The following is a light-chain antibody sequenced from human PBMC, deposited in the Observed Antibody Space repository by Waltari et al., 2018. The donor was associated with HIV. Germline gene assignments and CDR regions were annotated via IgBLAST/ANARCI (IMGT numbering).Light chain of an antibody. CDR1: SSDAGGYIY. J-gene: IGLJ2*01. CDR3: SSYTSSSVL. CDR2: EVS. Sequence: QSALTQPASVSGSPGQSITISCTGTSSDAGGYIYVSWYQQHPGKAPKLMIYEVSNRPSGVSNRFSGSKSGNTASLTISGLQAEDEADYYCSSYTSSSVLFGGGTKVTVL. V-gene: IGLV2-14*01.